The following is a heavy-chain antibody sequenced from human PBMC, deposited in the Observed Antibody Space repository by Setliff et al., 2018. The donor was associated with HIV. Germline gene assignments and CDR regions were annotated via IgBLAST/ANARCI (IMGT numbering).Heavy chain of an antibody. V-gene: IGHV1-69*10. CDR2: IIPILGIA. J-gene: IGHJ3*02. CDR3: ARIWVGWLQLGDAFDI. Sequence: RASVKVSCKASGGTFTSYVISWVRQAPGQGLEWMGGIIPILGIASYSQKFQGRVTITRDTSASTAYMELSSLRPEDTAVYYCARIWVGWLQLGDAFDIWGQGTMVTVSS. CDR1: GGTFTSYV. D-gene: IGHD5-12*01.